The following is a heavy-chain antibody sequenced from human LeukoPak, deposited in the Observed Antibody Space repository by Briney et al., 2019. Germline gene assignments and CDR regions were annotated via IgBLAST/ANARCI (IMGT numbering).Heavy chain of an antibody. CDR2: IIPIFGTA. V-gene: IGHV1-69*06. Sequence: SVKVSCKASGGTFSSYAISWVRQAPGQGLEWMGGIIPIFGTANYAQKFQGRVTITADKSTSTAYMELSSLRSEDTTVYYCARLMVYYFDYWGQGTLVTVSS. CDR1: GGTFSSYA. CDR3: ARLMVYYFDY. D-gene: IGHD3-10*01. J-gene: IGHJ4*02.